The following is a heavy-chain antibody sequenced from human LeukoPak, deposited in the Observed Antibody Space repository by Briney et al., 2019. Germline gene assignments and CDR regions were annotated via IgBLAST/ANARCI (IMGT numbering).Heavy chain of an antibody. CDR2: ITGSGGST. CDR3: AELGITMIGGV. J-gene: IGHJ6*04. Sequence: GGSLRLSCAASGFIFGSYTMNWVRQAPGRGLEWVSGITGSGGSTYYADSVKGRFSISRDNSKNTLYLQMNSLRAEDTAVYYCAELGITMIGGVWGKGTTVTISS. D-gene: IGHD3-10*02. V-gene: IGHV3-23*01. CDR1: GFIFGSYT.